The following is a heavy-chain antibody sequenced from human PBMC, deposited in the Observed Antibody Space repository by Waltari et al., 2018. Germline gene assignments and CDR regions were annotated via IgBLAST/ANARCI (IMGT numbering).Heavy chain of an antibody. CDR2: ISSDGSGK. J-gene: IGHJ5*02. CDR3: AKAGGIYNYPLDP. CDR1: GYPLTHSG. V-gene: IGHV3-30*18. Sequence: QVEESGGGVVQPGGSLRLSGFASGYPLTHSGMHWVRQAPGKGLEWLAVISSDGSGKYYADSMKGRFTMSRDNSKNTVYLQMNSLRPEDTAVYYCAKAGGIYNYPLDPWGQGTLVTVSS. D-gene: IGHD1-26*01.